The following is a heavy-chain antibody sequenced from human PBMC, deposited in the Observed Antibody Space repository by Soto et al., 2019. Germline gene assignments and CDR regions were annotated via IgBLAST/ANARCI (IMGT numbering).Heavy chain of an antibody. J-gene: IGHJ6*02. CDR2: ISGSGGST. D-gene: IGHD3-3*01. CDR1: GFTFSSYA. Sequence: GGSLRLSCAASGFTFSSYAMSWVRQAPGKGLEWVSAISGSGGSTYYADSFQGHVTISADKSISTAYLQWSSLKASDTAMYYCARHFPEVVPHYDAYGMDVWGQGTTVTVSS. CDR3: ARHFPEVVPHYDAYGMDV. V-gene: IGHV3-23*01.